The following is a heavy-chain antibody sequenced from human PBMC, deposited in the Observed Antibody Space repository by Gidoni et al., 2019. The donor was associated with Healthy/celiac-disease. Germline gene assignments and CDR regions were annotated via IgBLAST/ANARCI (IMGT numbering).Heavy chain of an antibody. Sequence: QMQLVQSGAEVKKTGSSVKVSCKASGYTFTYRYLHWVRQAPGQALEWMGWITPFNGNTNYAQKFQDRVTITRDRSMSTAYMELSSLRSEDTAMYYCASPPGYEPSDAFDIWGQGTMVTVSS. V-gene: IGHV1-45*02. D-gene: IGHD5-12*01. CDR1: GYTFTYRY. J-gene: IGHJ3*02. CDR2: ITPFNGNT. CDR3: ASPPGYEPSDAFDI.